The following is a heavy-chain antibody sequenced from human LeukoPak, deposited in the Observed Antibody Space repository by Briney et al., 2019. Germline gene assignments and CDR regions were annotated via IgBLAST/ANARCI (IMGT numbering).Heavy chain of an antibody. CDR2: IYYSGST. CDR1: GGSINSSSYY. D-gene: IGHD3-10*01. V-gene: IGHV4-39*01. J-gene: IGHJ3*02. CDR3: ARRFAPSRNDAFDI. Sequence: SETLSLTCTVSGGSINSSSYYWGWIRQPPGKGLEWIGTIYYSGSTYYNPSLKSRVTISVDTSKNQFSLKLSSVTASDTAVYYCARRFAPSRNDAFDIWGQGTMVTVSS.